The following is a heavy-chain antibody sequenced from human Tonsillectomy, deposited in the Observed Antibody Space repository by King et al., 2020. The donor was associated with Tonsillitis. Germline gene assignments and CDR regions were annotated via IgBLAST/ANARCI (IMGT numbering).Heavy chain of an antibody. CDR2: ISTYNGNT. V-gene: IGHV1-18*04. Sequence: QLVQSGAEVKKPGASVKVSCKTSGYTFTTYGISWVRQAPGQGLEWMGWISTYNGNTNYAQKLQGRVTMTTDTSTRPAYMELRSLRSDDTAVYYCARDGADYGDFLGFDYWGQGTLVTVSS. CDR1: GYTFTTYG. D-gene: IGHD4-17*01. CDR3: ARDGADYGDFLGFDY. J-gene: IGHJ4*02.